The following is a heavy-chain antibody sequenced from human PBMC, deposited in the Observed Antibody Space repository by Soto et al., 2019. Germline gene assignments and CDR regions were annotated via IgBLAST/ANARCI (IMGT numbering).Heavy chain of an antibody. D-gene: IGHD7-27*01. J-gene: IGHJ4*02. V-gene: IGHV3-74*01. CDR1: GFTFSSYW. CDR2: INRDGSST. CDR3: ASSLLTPFDY. Sequence: EVQLVESGGGLVQPGGSLRLSCAASGFTFSSYWMHWVRQVPGKGLVWVSRINRDGSSTSYADSVKGRFTISRDNAKNTLYLQMNSLRAEDTAVYYCASSLLTPFDYWGQGTLVTVSS.